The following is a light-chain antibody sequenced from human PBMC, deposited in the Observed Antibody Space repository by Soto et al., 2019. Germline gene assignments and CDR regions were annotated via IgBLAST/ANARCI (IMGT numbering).Light chain of an antibody. J-gene: IGLJ1*01. Sequence: QSVLAQPPSVSGAPGQRVTISCTGTSSNIGAGYDVHWYQHLPGTAPKLVIYANSNRPLGVPDRCSGSESGASASLVITGLQPEDEADYYCQSYDSSLTTFVFGTGTKVTVL. CDR1: SSNIGAGYD. CDR2: ANS. CDR3: QSYDSSLTTFV. V-gene: IGLV1-40*01.